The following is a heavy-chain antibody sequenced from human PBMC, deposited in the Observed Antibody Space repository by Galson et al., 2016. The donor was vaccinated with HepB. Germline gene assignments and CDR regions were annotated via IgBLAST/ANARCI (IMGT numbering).Heavy chain of an antibody. D-gene: IGHD5-24*01. J-gene: IGHJ4*02. V-gene: IGHV3-23*01. CDR2: ISGTSGTT. CDR1: GFTLSSYA. CDR3: ARDGYNYVPLDS. Sequence: SLRLSCAASGFTLSSYAMSWVRQAPGKGLQWVTSISGTSGTTYYADSVKGRFTISRDNSESTLYLQMNGLRAEDTALYYCARDGYNYVPLDSWGQGALVIVSS.